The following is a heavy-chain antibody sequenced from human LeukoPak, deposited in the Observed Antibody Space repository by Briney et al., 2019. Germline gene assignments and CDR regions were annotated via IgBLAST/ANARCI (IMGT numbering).Heavy chain of an antibody. J-gene: IGHJ3*02. CDR1: GGSFSGYY. V-gene: IGHV4-34*01. D-gene: IGHD3-22*01. Sequence: ASETLSLTCAVYGGSFSGYYWSWIRQPPGKGLEWIGEINHSGSTNYNPSLKSRVTISVDTSKNQFSLKLSSVTAADTAVYYCARHHYYDSSGYKPVYAFDIWGQGTMVTVSS. CDR2: INHSGST. CDR3: ARHHYYDSSGYKPVYAFDI.